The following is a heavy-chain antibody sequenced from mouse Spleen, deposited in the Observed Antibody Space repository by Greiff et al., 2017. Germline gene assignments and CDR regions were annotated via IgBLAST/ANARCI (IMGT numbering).Heavy chain of an antibody. CDR2: INPSNGGT. J-gene: IGHJ1*01. D-gene: IGHD1-1*01. Sequence: QVQLQQSGAELVKPGASVKLSCKASGYTFTSYYMYWVKQRPGQGLEWIGEINPSNGGTNFNEKFKSKATLTVDKSSSTAYMQLGSLTSEDSAVYYCTRSPIYYYGSSYWYFDVWGAGTTVTVSS. CDR3: TRSPIYYYGSSYWYFDV. CDR1: GYTFTSYY. V-gene: IGHV1S81*02.